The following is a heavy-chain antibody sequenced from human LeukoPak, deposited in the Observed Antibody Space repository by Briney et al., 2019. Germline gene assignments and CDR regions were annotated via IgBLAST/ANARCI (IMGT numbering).Heavy chain of an antibody. CDR2: ISGGGTYT. D-gene: IGHD6-13*01. Sequence: GGSLRLSCASSRFTFSDYAMTWVRQAPGRGLEWVSAISGGGTYTYYADSVKGRFTISRDNSKNTLYLQMNSLRAEDTAVYYCAKGKYSSSWYFDYWGQGTLVTVSS. V-gene: IGHV3-23*01. J-gene: IGHJ4*02. CDR1: RFTFSDYA. CDR3: AKGKYSSSWYFDY.